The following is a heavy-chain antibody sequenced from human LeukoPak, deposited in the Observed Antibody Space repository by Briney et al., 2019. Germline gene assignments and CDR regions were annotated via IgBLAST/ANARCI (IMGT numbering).Heavy chain of an antibody. D-gene: IGHD6-19*01. Sequence: GGSLRLSCAASGFTVSSNYMSWVRQAPGKGLEWVSVIYGGDITYYADSVKGRFTISRDNSKNTLYLQMNNLRAEDTAVYYCARDPDPIAVAGTFDYWGQGTLVTVSS. CDR1: GFTVSSNY. CDR3: ARDPDPIAVAGTFDY. V-gene: IGHV3-53*01. CDR2: IYGGDIT. J-gene: IGHJ4*02.